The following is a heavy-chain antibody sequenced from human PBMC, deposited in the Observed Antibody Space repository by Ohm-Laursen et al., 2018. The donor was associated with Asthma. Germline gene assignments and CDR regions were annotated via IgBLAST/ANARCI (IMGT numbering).Heavy chain of an antibody. CDR2: GGSYYDGGLK. D-gene: IGHD3-3*01. CDR1: GFTFSSYA. J-gene: IGHJ4*02. CDR3: ARDVMEWYLPAFDF. Sequence: SLRLSCAASGFTFSSYAMSWVRQAPGKGLEWVAVGGSYYDGGLKYYADSMNGRFTVSRDDSKNTLYLQMNSLRPDDTAVYYCARDVMEWYLPAFDFWGQGTLVTVSS. V-gene: IGHV3-30-3*01.